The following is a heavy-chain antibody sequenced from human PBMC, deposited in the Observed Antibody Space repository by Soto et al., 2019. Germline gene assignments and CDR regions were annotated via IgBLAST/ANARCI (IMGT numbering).Heavy chain of an antibody. CDR3: ASRDPGTSVDY. D-gene: IGHD1-7*01. V-gene: IGHV4-4*02. CDR2: IYRTGST. J-gene: IGHJ4*02. Sequence: SETLSLTCAVSGGSFTSNNWWTWVRQPPGQGLEWIGEIYRTGSTNSNPSLKSRVTISLDKSENQFSLKVTSLTAADTAVYYCASRDPGTSVDYWGQGTLVTVSS. CDR1: GGSFTSNNW.